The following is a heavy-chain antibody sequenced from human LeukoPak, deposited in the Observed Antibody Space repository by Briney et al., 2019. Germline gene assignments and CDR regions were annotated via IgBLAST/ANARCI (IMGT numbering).Heavy chain of an antibody. J-gene: IGHJ4*02. V-gene: IGHV4-59*01. CDR2: IYYSGST. CDR3: ARDVGYYFDY. Sequence: SETLSLTCPVSGGSISSYYWSWIRQPPGKGLEWIGYIYYSGSTNYNRSRKSRVTISVDTSKNQFSLKLSSVTAADTAVYYCARDVGYYFDYWGQGTLVTVSS. CDR1: GGSISSYY.